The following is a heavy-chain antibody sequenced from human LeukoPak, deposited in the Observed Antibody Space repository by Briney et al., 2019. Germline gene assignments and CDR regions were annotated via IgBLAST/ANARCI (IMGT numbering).Heavy chain of an antibody. J-gene: IGHJ6*03. CDR1: EFTFNTYG. Sequence: GGSLRLSCAASEFTFNTYGMHWVRQTPGKGLEWVAVISKDGINKYYVDSVKGRFTISRANSKNTLYLQMNSLRAEDTAVYYCVPRKEWSCYMDVWGKGTTVTVSS. CDR2: ISKDGINK. D-gene: IGHD3-3*01. CDR3: VPRKEWSCYMDV. V-gene: IGHV3-30*03.